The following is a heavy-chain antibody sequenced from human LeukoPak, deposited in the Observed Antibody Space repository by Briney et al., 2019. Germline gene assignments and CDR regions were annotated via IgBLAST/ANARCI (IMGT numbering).Heavy chain of an antibody. J-gene: IGHJ4*02. CDR2: IHYSGGST. D-gene: IGHD5-24*01. CDR1: GFTFSNYA. CDR3: AKVIREVDMSYDY. Sequence: GGSLRLSCAASGFTFSNYALSWARQAPGKGLEWVSAIHYSGGSTYYADSVKGRFTISRDNSKNTLYLQMNSLRAEDTAVYYCAKVIREVDMSYDYWGQGALVTVSS. V-gene: IGHV3-23*01.